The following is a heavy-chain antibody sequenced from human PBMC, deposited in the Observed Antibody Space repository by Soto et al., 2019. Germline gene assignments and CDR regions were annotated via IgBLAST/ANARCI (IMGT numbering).Heavy chain of an antibody. D-gene: IGHD6-6*01. Sequence: ASVKVSCKASGYTFTSYDINWVRQATGQGLEWMGWMNPNSGNTGYAQKFQGRVTMTRNTSISTAYMELRSLRSGDTAVYYCAIIPPNSSSRDYWGQGTLVTVSS. CDR2: MNPNSGNT. CDR3: AIIPPNSSSRDY. V-gene: IGHV1-8*01. J-gene: IGHJ4*02. CDR1: GYTFTSYD.